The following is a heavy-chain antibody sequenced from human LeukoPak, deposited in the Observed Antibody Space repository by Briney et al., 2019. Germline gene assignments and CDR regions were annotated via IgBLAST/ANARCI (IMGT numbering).Heavy chain of an antibody. D-gene: IGHD6-13*01. J-gene: IGHJ4*02. CDR1: GGTFSSYA. Sequence: SVKVSCKASGGTFSSYAISWVRQAPGRGLEWMGGIIPIFGTANYAQKFQGRVTITTDESTSTAYMELSSLRSEDTAVYYCARDRIEADRYFDYWGQGALVTVSS. V-gene: IGHV1-69*05. CDR3: ARDRIEADRYFDY. CDR2: IIPIFGTA.